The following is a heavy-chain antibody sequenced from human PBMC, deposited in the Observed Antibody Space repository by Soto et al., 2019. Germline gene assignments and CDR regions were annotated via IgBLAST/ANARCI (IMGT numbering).Heavy chain of an antibody. J-gene: IGHJ5*02. CDR3: ARSAIPRGGWFRP. CDR1: DDSLSTYY. Sequence: QVHLQEPGPRLVRPSETLSLTCNVSDDSLSTYYWSWIRQPAGKGLEWIGRIYASGSTNYNPSLKGRVSMPVDTSKKQFSLKMISVTAADTAMYYCARSAIPRGGWFRPWGQGVLVTVSS. D-gene: IGHD2-15*01. CDR2: IYASGST. V-gene: IGHV4-4*07.